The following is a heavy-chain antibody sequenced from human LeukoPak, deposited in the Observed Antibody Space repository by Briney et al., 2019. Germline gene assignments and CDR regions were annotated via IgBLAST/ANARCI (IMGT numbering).Heavy chain of an antibody. V-gene: IGHV3-74*01. Sequence: GGSLRLSCAASGFTFSSYWMHWVRQAPGKGLVWVSRINSDGSSTSYADSVKGRFTISRDNAKNTLYLQMNSLRAEDTAVYYCARGHRYYYYYMDVWGKGTTVTVSS. CDR2: INSDGSST. J-gene: IGHJ6*03. CDR1: GFTFSSYW. D-gene: IGHD2-21*01. CDR3: ARGHRYYYYYMDV.